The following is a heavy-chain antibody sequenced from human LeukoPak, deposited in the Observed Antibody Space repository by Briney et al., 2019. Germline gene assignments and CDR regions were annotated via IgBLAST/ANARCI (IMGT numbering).Heavy chain of an antibody. CDR3: ARRADSGTTYFDY. CDR2: ISDWGGGT. D-gene: IGHD1-1*01. Sequence: GGSLRLSCVASGFTSSNYFMSWVRQDPGKGLEWVSSISDWGGGTHYADSVKGRFTISRGNSKNTVSLQMDSLRPEDTAIYYCARRADSGTTYFDYWGQGTLVIVSS. V-gene: IGHV3-23*01. J-gene: IGHJ4*02. CDR1: GFTSSNYF.